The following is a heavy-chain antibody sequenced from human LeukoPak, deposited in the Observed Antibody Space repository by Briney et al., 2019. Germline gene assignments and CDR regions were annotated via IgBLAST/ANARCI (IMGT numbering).Heavy chain of an antibody. D-gene: IGHD4-17*01. CDR2: IYPGDSDT. CDR3: ARHNGYGDYPVGGAFDI. J-gene: IGHJ3*02. Sequence: GESLKISCKGSGYSFTSYWIGWVRQLPGKGLEWMGIIYPGDSDTRYSPSFQGQVTISADKSISTAYLQWSSLKASDTAMYYCARHNGYGDYPVGGAFDIWGQGTMVTVSS. CDR1: GYSFTSYW. V-gene: IGHV5-51*01.